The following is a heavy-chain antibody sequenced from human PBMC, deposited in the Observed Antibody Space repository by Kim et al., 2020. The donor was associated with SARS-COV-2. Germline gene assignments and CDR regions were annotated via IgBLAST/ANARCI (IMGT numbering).Heavy chain of an antibody. V-gene: IGHV4-59*01. J-gene: IGHJ6*02. Sequence: SRVTISVDTSKNQFSLKLGSVTAADTAVYYCARDYYGSGSAPGYYYGMDVWGQGTTVTVSS. CDR3: ARDYYGSGSAPGYYYGMDV. D-gene: IGHD3-10*01.